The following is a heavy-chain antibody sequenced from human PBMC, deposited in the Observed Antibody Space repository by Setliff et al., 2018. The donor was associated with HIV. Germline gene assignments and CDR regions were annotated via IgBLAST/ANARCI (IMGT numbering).Heavy chain of an antibody. CDR2: IYTSGST. Sequence: SETLSLTCNVSDDSISSGLYYWSWIRQPAGKGLEWIGHIYTSGSTQYSPSLRSRLTLSVGTSKNEFSLKLNTVTAADTAIYFCARGTTQLVPTATRAGFDIWGQGTLVTVSS. V-gene: IGHV4-61*09. D-gene: IGHD2-15*01. CDR1: DDSISSGLYY. CDR3: ARGTTQLVPTATRAGFDI. J-gene: IGHJ3*02.